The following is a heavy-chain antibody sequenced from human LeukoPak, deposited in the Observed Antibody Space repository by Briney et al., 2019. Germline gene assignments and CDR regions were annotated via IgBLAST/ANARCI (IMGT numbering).Heavy chain of an antibody. Sequence: PGGSLRLSCAASGFTFSDYYMNWVRQAPGKGLEWVSYISSSSSTIYYADSVKGRFTISRDNAKNSLYLQMNSLRAEDTAVYYCARSMVRGVISYYYGMDVWGQGTTVTVSS. CDR2: ISSSSSTI. J-gene: IGHJ6*02. V-gene: IGHV3-11*04. D-gene: IGHD3-10*01. CDR1: GFTFSDYY. CDR3: ARSMVRGVISYYYGMDV.